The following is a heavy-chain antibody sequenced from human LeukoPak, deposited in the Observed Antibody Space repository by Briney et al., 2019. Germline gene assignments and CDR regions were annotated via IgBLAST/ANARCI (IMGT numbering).Heavy chain of an antibody. D-gene: IGHD2-2*02. V-gene: IGHV1-2*02. CDR1: GYTFTGYY. Sequence: ASVKVSCKVSGYTFTGYYMHWVRQAPGQGLEWMGWINPNSGGTNYAKKFQGRVTMTRDTSISTAYMEMSRLRSDDTAVYYCARGAPSTDIVVVPAAIRRPHAFDIWGQGTMVTVSS. CDR2: INPNSGGT. CDR3: ARGAPSTDIVVVPAAIRRPHAFDI. J-gene: IGHJ3*02.